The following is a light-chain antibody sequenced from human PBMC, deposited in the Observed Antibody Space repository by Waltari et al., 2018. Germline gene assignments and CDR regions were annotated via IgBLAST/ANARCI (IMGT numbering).Light chain of an antibody. CDR3: QQRSDWLLT. CDR2: DAS. Sequence: DIVLTQSPATLSLSPGESATLSCRASQCVSSYLAWYQQKSGQAPRLPIYDASNRATGIPARFSGGGSGTDFTLTISSLEPEDFAVYYCQQRSDWLLTFGGGTKVEIK. CDR1: QCVSSY. J-gene: IGKJ4*01. V-gene: IGKV3-11*01.